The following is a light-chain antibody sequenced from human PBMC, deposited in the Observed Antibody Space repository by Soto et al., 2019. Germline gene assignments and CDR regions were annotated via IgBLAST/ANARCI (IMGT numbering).Light chain of an antibody. V-gene: IGKV3-20*01. CDR3: QQYGSSPPT. CDR2: GAS. Sequence: EIVLTQSPDTLSLSPGERETISCRASQRVSSSHLAWYQQKPGQAPRLLIYGASSRATGIPDRFSGSGSGTDFTLTISRLEPEDFAVYYCQQYGSSPPTFGQGTKVDIK. CDR1: QRVSSSH. J-gene: IGKJ1*01.